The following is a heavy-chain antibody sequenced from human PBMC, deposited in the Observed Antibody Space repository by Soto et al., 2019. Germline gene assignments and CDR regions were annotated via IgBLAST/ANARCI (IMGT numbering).Heavy chain of an antibody. Sequence: SETLSLTCAVYGGSFSGYYWSWIRQPPGKGLEWIGEINHSGSTNYNPSLKSRVTISVDTSKNQFSLKLSSVTAADTAVYYCARHGSARYYDFWSGYSYFDYWGQGTLVTVSS. V-gene: IGHV4-34*01. CDR2: INHSGST. CDR1: GGSFSGYY. CDR3: ARHGSARYYDFWSGYSYFDY. J-gene: IGHJ4*02. D-gene: IGHD3-3*01.